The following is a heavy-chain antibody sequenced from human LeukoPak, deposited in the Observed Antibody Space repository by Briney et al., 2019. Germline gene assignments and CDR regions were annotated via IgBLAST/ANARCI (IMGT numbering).Heavy chain of an antibody. Sequence: GGSLRLSCAASGFTFSSYAMSWVRQAPGKGLEWVSAISGSGGSTYYADSVKGRFTISADKSISTAYLQWSSLKASDTAMYYCARHCSGGSCYSMGYYYGMDVWGQGTAVTVSS. V-gene: IGHV3-23*01. J-gene: IGHJ6*02. CDR3: ARHCSGGSCYSMGYYYGMDV. CDR2: ISGSGGST. D-gene: IGHD2-15*01. CDR1: GFTFSSYA.